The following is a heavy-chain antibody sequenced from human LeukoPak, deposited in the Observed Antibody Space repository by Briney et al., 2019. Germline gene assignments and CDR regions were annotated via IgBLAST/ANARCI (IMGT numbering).Heavy chain of an antibody. CDR1: GGSISGYY. CDR2: IYTSGST. CDR3: ARHPGYCSGGRCSYSDY. Sequence: SETLSLTCTVPGGSISGYYWSWIRQPAGKGLEWIGLIYTSGSTNYNPSLKSRVTISLETSKNQFSLKLSSVTAADTAVYYCARHPGYCSGGRCSYSDYWGQGTLVTVSS. D-gene: IGHD2-15*01. V-gene: IGHV4-4*07. J-gene: IGHJ4*02.